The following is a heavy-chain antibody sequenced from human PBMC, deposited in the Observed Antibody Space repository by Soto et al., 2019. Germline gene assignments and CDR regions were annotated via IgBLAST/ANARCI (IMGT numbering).Heavy chain of an antibody. J-gene: IGHJ4*02. CDR3: TRHSVGYCSGGSCYPFDY. D-gene: IGHD2-15*01. Sequence: GGSLRLSCAASGFTFSGSAMHWVRQASGKGLEWVGRIRSKANSYATAYAASVKGRFTISRDDSKNTAYLQMNSLKTEDTAVYYCTRHSVGYCSGGSCYPFDYWGQGTLVTVSS. CDR1: GFTFSGSA. CDR2: IRSKANSYAT. V-gene: IGHV3-73*01.